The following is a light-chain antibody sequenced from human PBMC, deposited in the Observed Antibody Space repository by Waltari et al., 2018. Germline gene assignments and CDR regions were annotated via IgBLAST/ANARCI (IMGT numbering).Light chain of an antibody. Sequence: QSALTQPPSASGSPGQSVTIPCTATSSDIGRSKYVPWYQQTPPKAPKLMIYEVNKRPSGVPDRFSGSKSGNTASLTVSGLQADDEADYYCSSYAGSSNLIFGGGTKLTVL. V-gene: IGLV2-8*01. CDR1: SSDIGRSKY. CDR3: SSYAGSSNLI. CDR2: EVN. J-gene: IGLJ2*01.